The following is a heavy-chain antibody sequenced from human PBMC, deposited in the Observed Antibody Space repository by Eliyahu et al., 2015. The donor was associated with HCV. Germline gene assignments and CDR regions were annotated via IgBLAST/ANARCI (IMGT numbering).Heavy chain of an antibody. CDR2: INAGNGYS. CDR3: ASDSGTYYNLHY. V-gene: IGHV1-3*01. Sequence: QVQLLQSGAEVKKPGASVKVSSKASGNTFSSYAIHWLRQAPGQRLEWMGWINAGNGYSKYSQKFQGRVTFTRDTSAGTAYMELSSLRSEDTAVYFCASDSGTYYNLHYWGQGTLVTVSS. J-gene: IGHJ4*02. D-gene: IGHD1-26*01. CDR1: GNTFSSYA.